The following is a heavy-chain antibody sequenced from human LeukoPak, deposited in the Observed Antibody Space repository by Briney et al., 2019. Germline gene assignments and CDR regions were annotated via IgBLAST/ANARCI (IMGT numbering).Heavy chain of an antibody. Sequence: SETLSLTCTVSGGSISSYYWSWIRQPPGKGLEWIGYIYYSGSTNYNPPLKSRVTISVDTSKNQFSLKLSSVTAADTAVYYCARETAPPWEEFDYWGQGTLVTVSS. CDR1: GGSISSYY. CDR2: IYYSGST. J-gene: IGHJ4*02. CDR3: ARETAPPWEEFDY. V-gene: IGHV4-59*12. D-gene: IGHD1-26*01.